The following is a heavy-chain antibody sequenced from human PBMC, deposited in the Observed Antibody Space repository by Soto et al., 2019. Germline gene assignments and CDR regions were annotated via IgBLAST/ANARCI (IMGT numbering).Heavy chain of an antibody. CDR3: ARGGHIAVVTASFDY. CDR1: GYTLNTYY. V-gene: IGHV1-46*02. D-gene: IGHD2-21*02. CDR2: IHPSGGGS. Sequence: ASVKVSCKPSGYTLNTYYLHWVRQAPGQGLEWMGIIHPSGGGSTYAQKFLGRVNMTRDTSTSTVFMELSSLRSADTSLYYCARGGHIAVVTASFDYWGQGTLVTVSS. J-gene: IGHJ4*02.